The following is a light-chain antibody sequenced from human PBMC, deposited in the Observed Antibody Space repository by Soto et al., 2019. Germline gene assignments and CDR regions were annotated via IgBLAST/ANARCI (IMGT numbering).Light chain of an antibody. Sequence: QSALTQPRSVSGSPGQSGTISCTGTSSDVGGYKYVSWYQQHAGKVPKLMIYDVSKRPSGVPDRFSGSKSGNTASLTISGLQAEDEADYYCCSYAGSYNLVFGGGTKLTVL. CDR3: CSYAGSYNLV. J-gene: IGLJ2*01. CDR2: DVS. V-gene: IGLV2-11*01. CDR1: SSDVGGYKY.